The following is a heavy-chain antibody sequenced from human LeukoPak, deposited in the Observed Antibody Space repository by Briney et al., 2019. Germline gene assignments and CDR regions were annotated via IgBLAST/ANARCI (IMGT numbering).Heavy chain of an antibody. CDR3: ARRSSSGWPDYFDY. CDR1: GFTLDSYW. CDR2: INADGRNT. Sequence: GGSLRLSCAASGFTLDSYWMPWVRLAPGKGLEWVSRINADGRNTPYADSVKGRFTISRDNAKNTLYLQMSSLRAEDTAVYYCARRSSSGWPDYFDYWGRGTLVAASS. J-gene: IGHJ4*02. D-gene: IGHD6-19*01. V-gene: IGHV3-74*01.